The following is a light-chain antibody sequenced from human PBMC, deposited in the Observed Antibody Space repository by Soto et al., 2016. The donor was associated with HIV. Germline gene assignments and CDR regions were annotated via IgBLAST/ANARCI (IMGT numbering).Light chain of an antibody. Sequence: DIQMTQSPSSLSASVGDRVAITCRASQGISNFLAWYQQRPGKVPKLLIYGASTLQSGVPSRFSGSGSGTDFTLTISGLQPEDVATYYCQKYNSAPQTFGGGTKVEIK. V-gene: IGKV1-27*01. CDR3: QKYNSAPQT. CDR1: QGISNF. J-gene: IGKJ4*01. CDR2: GAS.